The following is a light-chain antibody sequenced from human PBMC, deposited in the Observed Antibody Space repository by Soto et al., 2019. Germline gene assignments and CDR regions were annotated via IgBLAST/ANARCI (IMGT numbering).Light chain of an antibody. CDR2: KNT. V-gene: IGLV3-25*02. Sequence: SYELTQPPSVSVSPGQTAGITCSGDAMPEQYGYWYQQKPGQAPMLVIYKNTERPSGIPERFSGSSSGTTVTLTISGVQAEDEADYFCQSVESSGAFHVFGTGTKVTVL. J-gene: IGLJ1*01. CDR1: AMPEQY. CDR3: QSVESSGAFHV.